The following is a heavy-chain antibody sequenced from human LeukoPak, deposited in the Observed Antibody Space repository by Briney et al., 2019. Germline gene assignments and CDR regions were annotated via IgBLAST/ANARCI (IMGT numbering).Heavy chain of an antibody. CDR1: GFTFSSFS. CDR2: ISSGSGSI. Sequence: VGSLRLSCAVSGFTFSSFSMIWVRQAPGQGLEWLSYISSGSGSIYYADSVKGRFTISRDNAKNSLYLQMNSLRAEDTAVYYCARKRESSSSWYGGLAYWGQGTLVTVSS. CDR3: ARKRESSSSWYGGLAY. J-gene: IGHJ4*02. V-gene: IGHV3-48*01. D-gene: IGHD6-13*01.